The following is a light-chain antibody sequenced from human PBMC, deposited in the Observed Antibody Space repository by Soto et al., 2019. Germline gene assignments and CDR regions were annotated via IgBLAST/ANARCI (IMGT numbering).Light chain of an antibody. CDR1: XSNIGSAY. V-gene: IGLV1-47*01. J-gene: IGLJ2*01. CDR2: RNN. Sequence: QSVLTQPPSXXXXXGQTVTISCSGXXSNIGSAYIYWYQHLPGTAPKLLIYRNNQRPSGVPDRFSASKSGTSASLAISGLRSEDDADYYCAAWDDSLVVFGGGTKLTVL. CDR3: AAWDDSLVV.